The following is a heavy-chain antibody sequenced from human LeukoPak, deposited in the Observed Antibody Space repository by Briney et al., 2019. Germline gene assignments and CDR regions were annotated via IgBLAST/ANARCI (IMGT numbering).Heavy chain of an antibody. CDR1: GGSISSGGYS. D-gene: IGHD2-2*01. Sequence: TLSLTCAVSGGSISSGGYSWSCIRQPPGKGLGWIGYIYHSGSTYYNPSLKSRVTISVDRSKNQFSLKLSSVTAADTAVYYCAREEGYCSSTSCRNWFDHWGQGTLVTVSS. J-gene: IGHJ5*02. CDR2: IYHSGST. V-gene: IGHV4-30-2*01. CDR3: AREEGYCSSTSCRNWFDH.